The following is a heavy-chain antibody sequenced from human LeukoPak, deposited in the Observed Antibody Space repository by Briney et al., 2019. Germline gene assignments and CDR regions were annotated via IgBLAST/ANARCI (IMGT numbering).Heavy chain of an antibody. CDR1: GGSVSSGSYY. CDR2: IYYSGST. D-gene: IGHD2-15*01. J-gene: IGHJ4*02. Sequence: SETLSLTCTVSGGSVSSGSYYWSWIRQPPGKGLEWIGYIYYSGSTNYNPSLKSRVTISVDTSKNQFSLKLSSVTAADTAVYYCARDDIVWGQGTLVTASS. V-gene: IGHV4-61*01. CDR3: ARDDIV.